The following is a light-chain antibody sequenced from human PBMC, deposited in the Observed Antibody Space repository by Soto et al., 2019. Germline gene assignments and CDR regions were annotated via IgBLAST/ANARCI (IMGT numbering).Light chain of an antibody. CDR3: HQYYSSIT. J-gene: IGKJ4*01. CDR2: GSS. Sequence: EIVLTQSPGTLSLSPGEGATLSCRASQDVDSNFLAWYQQRPGQAPRLLIYGSSRRATGIPDRFSGSGSRTDFTLTISRVGPEDIAVYFCHQYYSSITFGGGTKVEVK. CDR1: QDVDSNF. V-gene: IGKV3-20*01.